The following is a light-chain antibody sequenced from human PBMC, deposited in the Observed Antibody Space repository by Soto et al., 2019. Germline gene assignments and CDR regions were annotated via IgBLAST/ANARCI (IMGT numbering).Light chain of an antibody. CDR3: GSWDSSLSAYV. Sequence: SVLRPPPSVCAAPGQKVTISCSGSSSNIGGNSVSWYQQLPGTAPKLLIYDDNKRPSGIPDRFSGSKSGTSATLGITGFQTGDEADYYCGSWDSSLSAYVFGTGTKVTVL. CDR1: SSNIGGNS. J-gene: IGLJ1*01. V-gene: IGLV1-51*01. CDR2: DDN.